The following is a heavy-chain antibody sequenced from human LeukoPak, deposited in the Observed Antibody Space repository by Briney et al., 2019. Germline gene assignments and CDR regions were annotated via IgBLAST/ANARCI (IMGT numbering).Heavy chain of an antibody. CDR2: ISSSSSYI. CDR3: ARPDEQQLVRDAFDI. Sequence: GGSLTLSCAASGFTFSSYSKNWVRQAPGKGLEWVSSISSSSSYISYADSAKGRFTISTDNANNSLYLQMNSLRAEDSAVYYCARPDEQQLVRDAFDIWGQGTMVTVSS. CDR1: GFTFSSYS. D-gene: IGHD6-13*01. J-gene: IGHJ3*02. V-gene: IGHV3-21*01.